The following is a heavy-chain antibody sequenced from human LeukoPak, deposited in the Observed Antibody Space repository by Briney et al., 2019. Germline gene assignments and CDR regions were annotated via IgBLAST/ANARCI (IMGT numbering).Heavy chain of an antibody. CDR2: ISYDGSDK. Sequence: GGSLRLSCAASGFSFSRNGMHWVRQAPGKGLEWVAVISYDGSDKYHTDSVKGRFTISRDNSKNTLYLQMNSLRAEDTAVYFCASTVTSNKVQHWGQGTLVTVSS. V-gene: IGHV3-30*03. D-gene: IGHD4-17*01. CDR3: ASTVTSNKVQH. CDR1: GFSFSRNG. J-gene: IGHJ1*01.